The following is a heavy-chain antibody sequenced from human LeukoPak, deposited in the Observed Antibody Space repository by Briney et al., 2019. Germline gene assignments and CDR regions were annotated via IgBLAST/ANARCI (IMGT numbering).Heavy chain of an antibody. J-gene: IGHJ4*02. CDR1: GYSISSGYY. D-gene: IGHD2-8*01. Sequence: SETLSLTCTVSGYSISSGYYWGWIRQPPGKGLEWIGSFYYSGSTYYNPSLKSRVTISVDTSKNQFSLKLSSVTAADTAVYYCAISDLYQTQFDYWGQGTLVTVSS. CDR2: FYYSGST. V-gene: IGHV4-38-2*02. CDR3: AISDLYQTQFDY.